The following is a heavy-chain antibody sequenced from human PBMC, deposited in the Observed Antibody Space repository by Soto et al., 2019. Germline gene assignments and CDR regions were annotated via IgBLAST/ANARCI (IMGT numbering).Heavy chain of an antibody. Sequence: PSETLSLTCTVSGGSISSSYWSWILQPPGKGLDWIGHIYYRGNTNFNPSLKGRVTISIGTSKNQFSLKLSSVTAADRAVYYCARVRGYSGSYYFGYRGLGTLVTVAS. D-gene: IGHD1-26*01. V-gene: IGHV4-59*01. CDR3: ARVRGYSGSYYFGY. CDR2: IYYRGNT. J-gene: IGHJ4*02. CDR1: GGSISSSY.